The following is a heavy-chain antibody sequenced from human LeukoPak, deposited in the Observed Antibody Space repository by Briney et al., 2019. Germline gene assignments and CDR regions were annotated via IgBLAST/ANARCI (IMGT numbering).Heavy chain of an antibody. D-gene: IGHD1-14*01. Sequence: GGSLRLSCAASGFTFSSYLMHWVRQAPGKGLVGGSRINTDGSRTSYADSVKGRFTISRDNAKNTLYLQMNSLRAEDTAVYYCARDLVAGELTQNDAFDIWGQGTMVTVSS. CDR1: GFTFSSYL. CDR3: ARDLVAGELTQNDAFDI. J-gene: IGHJ3*02. V-gene: IGHV3-74*01. CDR2: INTDGSRT.